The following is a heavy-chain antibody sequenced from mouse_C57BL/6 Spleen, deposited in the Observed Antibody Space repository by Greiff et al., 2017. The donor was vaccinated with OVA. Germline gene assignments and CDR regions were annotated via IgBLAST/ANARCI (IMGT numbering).Heavy chain of an antibody. Sequence: EVQLVESGGGLVQPKGSLKLSCAASGFTFNTYAMHWVRQAPGKGLEWVARIRSKSSNYATYYADSVKDRFTISRDDSQSMLYLQMNNLKTEDTAMYYCVRERVYDYDGDWYFDVWGTGTTVTVSS. J-gene: IGHJ1*03. CDR3: VRERVYDYDGDWYFDV. V-gene: IGHV10-3*01. D-gene: IGHD2-4*01. CDR2: IRSKSSNYAT. CDR1: GFTFNTYA.